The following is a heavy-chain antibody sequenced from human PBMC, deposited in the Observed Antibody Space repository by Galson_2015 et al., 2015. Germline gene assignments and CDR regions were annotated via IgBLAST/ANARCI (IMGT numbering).Heavy chain of an antibody. J-gene: IGHJ3*02. D-gene: IGHD4/OR15-4a*01. CDR2: IYYSGST. Sequence: ETLSLTCTVSGGSISSYYWSWIRQPPGKGLEWIGYIYYSGSTNYNPSLKSRVTISVDTSKNQFSLKLSSVTAADTAVYYCAREGAVGAFDIWGQGTMVTVSS. V-gene: IGHV4-59*01. CDR1: GGSISSYY. CDR3: AREGAVGAFDI.